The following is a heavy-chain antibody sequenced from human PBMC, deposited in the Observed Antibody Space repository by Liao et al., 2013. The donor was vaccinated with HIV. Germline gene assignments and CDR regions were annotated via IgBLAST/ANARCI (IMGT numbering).Heavy chain of an antibody. D-gene: IGHD3-10*01. CDR1: GGSISSYY. J-gene: IGHJ3*02. CDR3: ARPGFGELGDAFDI. V-gene: IGHV4-4*07. CDR2: IYTSGNT. Sequence: QVQLQESGPGLVKPSETLSLTCTVSGGSISSYYWSWIRQPAGKGLEWIGRIYTSGNTNYNPSLKSRVTISLDTSKNQFSLKLSSVTAADTAVYYCARPGFGELGDAFDIWGQGTMVTVSS.